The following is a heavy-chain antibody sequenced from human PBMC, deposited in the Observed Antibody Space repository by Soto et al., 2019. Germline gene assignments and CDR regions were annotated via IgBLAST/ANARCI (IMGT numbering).Heavy chain of an antibody. CDR1: GFTFSDYA. Sequence: GGSLRLSCVASGFTFSDYAMAWVRQSPGKGLEWGSSISGSGGSTYYADSVKGRFTISRDNSKNTVFLQMNSLRAEDTAVYYCAKDHGMDVWGQGATVTVSS. J-gene: IGHJ6*02. CDR3: AKDHGMDV. V-gene: IGHV3-23*01. CDR2: ISGSGGST.